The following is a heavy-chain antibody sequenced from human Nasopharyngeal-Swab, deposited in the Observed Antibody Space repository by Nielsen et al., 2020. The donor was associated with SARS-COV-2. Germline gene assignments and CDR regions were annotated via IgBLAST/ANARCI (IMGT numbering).Heavy chain of an antibody. Sequence: IRQPPGKWLEWIGEINHSGSTNYNPSLKSRVTISVDTSKNQFSLKLTSVTAADTAVYYCARCFCPWKAAARWYYMDVWGKGTTVTVSS. CDR3: ARCFCPWKAAARWYYMDV. D-gene: IGHD6-13*01. CDR2: INHSGST. J-gene: IGHJ6*03. V-gene: IGHV4-34*01.